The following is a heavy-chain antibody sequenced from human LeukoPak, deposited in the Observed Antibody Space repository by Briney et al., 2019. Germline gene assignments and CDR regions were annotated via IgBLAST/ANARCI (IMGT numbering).Heavy chain of an antibody. J-gene: IGHJ4*02. V-gene: IGHV3-33*01. Sequence: GGSLRLSCAASGFTFSESGMHWVRQAPGKGLEWVTLIWYDGGNKYYADSVKGRYTISRDNSKNTLYLQMDSLRAEDTAVYYCARGYYYHTSGYWGIDYWGQGTLVTVSS. D-gene: IGHD3-22*01. CDR1: GFTFSESG. CDR2: IWYDGGNK. CDR3: ARGYYYHTSGYWGIDY.